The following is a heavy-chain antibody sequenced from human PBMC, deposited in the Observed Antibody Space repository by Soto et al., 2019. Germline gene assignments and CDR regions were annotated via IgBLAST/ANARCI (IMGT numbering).Heavy chain of an antibody. Sequence: SETLSLTCTVSGGSISSSSYYWGWIRQPPGKGLEWIGSIYYSGSTYYNPSLKSRVTISVDTSKNQFSLKLSSVTAADTAVYYCASSHSSGWYYFDYWGQGTLVTVSS. CDR1: GGSISSSSYY. D-gene: IGHD6-19*01. CDR3: ASSHSSGWYYFDY. J-gene: IGHJ4*02. V-gene: IGHV4-39*01. CDR2: IYYSGST.